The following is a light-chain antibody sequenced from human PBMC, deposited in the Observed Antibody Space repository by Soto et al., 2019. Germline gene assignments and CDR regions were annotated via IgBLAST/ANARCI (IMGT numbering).Light chain of an antibody. Sequence: DIQMTQSPSTLSASVGDRVTITCRASQSISSWLAWYQQKPGKAPKLLSYDASSLESGVPSRFSGSGSGTEFTLTISSLQPDDVATYYCQQYNSYTWTFGQGTKVEIK. CDR3: QQYNSYTWT. CDR2: DAS. CDR1: QSISSW. V-gene: IGKV1-5*01. J-gene: IGKJ1*01.